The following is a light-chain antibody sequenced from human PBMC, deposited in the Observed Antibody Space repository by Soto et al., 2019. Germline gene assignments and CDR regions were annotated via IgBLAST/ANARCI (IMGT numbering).Light chain of an antibody. CDR3: SSYTSDTTGV. CDR2: DVT. V-gene: IGLV2-14*03. J-gene: IGLJ1*01. CDR1: SSDVGGYNY. Sequence: QSVLTQPASVSGSPGQSIAISCTGTSSDVGGYNYVSWYQQHPGKAPKLMIYDVTTRPSGVSNRFSGSKSGNTAALTISGLQAEDEADYYCSSYTSDTTGVFGTGTKATV.